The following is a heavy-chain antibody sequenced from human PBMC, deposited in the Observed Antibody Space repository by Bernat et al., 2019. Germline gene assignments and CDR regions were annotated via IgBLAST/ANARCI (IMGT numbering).Heavy chain of an antibody. CDR2: ISAYNGNT. J-gene: IGHJ4*02. V-gene: IGHV1-18*01. CDR3: AREIIYYDILTVILGFDY. D-gene: IGHD3-9*01. CDR1: GYTFTSYG. Sequence: QVQLVQSGAEVKKPGASVKVSCKASGYTFTSYGISWVRQAPGQGLEWMGWISAYNGNTNYAQKLQGRVTMTTDTSTSTAYMELRSLRSDDTAVYYCAREIIYYDILTVILGFDYWGQGTLVTVSS.